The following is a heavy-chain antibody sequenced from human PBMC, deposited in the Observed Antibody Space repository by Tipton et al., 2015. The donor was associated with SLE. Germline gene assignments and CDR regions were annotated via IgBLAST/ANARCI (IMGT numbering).Heavy chain of an antibody. J-gene: IGHJ4*02. CDR3: ARAYCSGGSCYRALFDY. V-gene: IGHV3-23*03. D-gene: IGHD2-15*01. CDR1: GFTFSSYA. Sequence: SLRLSCAASGFTFSSYAMSWVRQAPGKGLEWVSVIYSGGSSTYYADSVKGRFTISRDNSKNTLFLQMNSLRTEDTAVYYCARAYCSGGSCYRALFDYWGQGTLVTVSS. CDR2: IYSGGSST.